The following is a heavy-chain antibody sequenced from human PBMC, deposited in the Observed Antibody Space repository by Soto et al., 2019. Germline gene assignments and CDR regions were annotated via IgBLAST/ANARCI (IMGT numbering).Heavy chain of an antibody. CDR3: AKDRLYGYSPLDY. Sequence: PGGSLRLSCAASGFSFSTYAMHWVRQAPGKGLEWVSGISGSGAGTYYADSVKGRFTISRDNSKNTLYLQINSLRAEDTAVYYCAKDRLYGYSPLDYWGQGTLVTVSS. D-gene: IGHD5-18*01. CDR2: ISGSGAGT. CDR1: GFSFSTYA. J-gene: IGHJ4*02. V-gene: IGHV3-23*01.